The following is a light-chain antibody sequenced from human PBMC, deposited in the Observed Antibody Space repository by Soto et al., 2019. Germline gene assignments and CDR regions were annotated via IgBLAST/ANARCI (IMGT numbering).Light chain of an antibody. V-gene: IGKV1-8*01. CDR2: AAS. J-gene: IGKJ4*01. CDR3: QQYYSYPLT. Sequence: IWMTQSQSLLSASTGDRVTITCRASQRISTWLAWYQQKPGKAPKLLIYAASSLQSGAPSRFSGSGSGTDFTLPISCLQSEDFATYYCQQYYSYPLTFGGGTKVDI. CDR1: QRISTW.